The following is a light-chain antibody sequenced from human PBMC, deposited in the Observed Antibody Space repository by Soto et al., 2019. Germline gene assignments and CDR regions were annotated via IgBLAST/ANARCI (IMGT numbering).Light chain of an antibody. Sequence: DIQVTQSPSSLSASVGDRVSITCRASLDIRNDLDWYQQKPGKAPKRLIYGASSRATGIPDRFSGSGSGTEFTLTISRLEPEDFAVYYCQQYGSSSWTFGRGTKVDIK. V-gene: IGKV1-17*01. CDR2: GAS. CDR3: QQYGSSSWT. CDR1: LDIRND. J-gene: IGKJ1*01.